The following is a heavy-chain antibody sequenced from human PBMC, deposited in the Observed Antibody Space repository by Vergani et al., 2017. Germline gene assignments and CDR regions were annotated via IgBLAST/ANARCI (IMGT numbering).Heavy chain of an antibody. CDR2: INPNSGGP. D-gene: IGHD2-2*01. J-gene: IGHJ5*02. CDR1: GYTFTGYY. Sequence: QVQLVQSGAEVKKPGASVKVSCKASGYTFTGYYMHWVRQAPGQGLEWMGWINPNSGGPNYAQKFQGRVTMTRDTSISTAYMELSRLRSDDTAVYYCARDRRRTSKNWFDPWGQGTLVTVSS. CDR3: ARDRRRTSKNWFDP. V-gene: IGHV1-2*02.